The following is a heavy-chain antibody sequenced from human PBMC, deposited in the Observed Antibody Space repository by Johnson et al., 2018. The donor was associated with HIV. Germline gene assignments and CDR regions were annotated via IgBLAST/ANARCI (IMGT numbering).Heavy chain of an antibody. V-gene: IGHV3-7*01. D-gene: IGHD6-19*01. CDR2: IKQDGGEK. CDR1: GFTLSSYW. Sequence: VQLVESGGGLVQPGGSLRLSCAGSGFTLSSYWMSWVRQAPGKGLEWVANIKQDGGEKYYVDSVKGRVTISRDNARNSVFLQMDSLRVEDTAVYYCASFGAEAGLGGAFHIWGQGTMVTVTS. J-gene: IGHJ3*02. CDR3: ASFGAEAGLGGAFHI.